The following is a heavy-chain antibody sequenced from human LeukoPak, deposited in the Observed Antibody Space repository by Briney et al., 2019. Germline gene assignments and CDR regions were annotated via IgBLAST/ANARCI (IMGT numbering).Heavy chain of an antibody. CDR3: ARDLAIAARPTFDH. D-gene: IGHD6-6*01. V-gene: IGHV3-21*01. Sequence: GGSLRLSCEASGFTFSSYSFNWVRQAPGKGLEWVSSINSITNYIYYADSVKGRFTISRDNAKNSLYLQMNSLRAEDTAVYYCARDLAIAARPTFDHWGQGTLVTVSS. CDR2: INSITNYI. CDR1: GFTFSSYS. J-gene: IGHJ4*02.